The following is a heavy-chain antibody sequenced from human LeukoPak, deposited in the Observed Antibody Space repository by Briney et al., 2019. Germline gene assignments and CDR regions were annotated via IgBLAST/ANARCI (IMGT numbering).Heavy chain of an antibody. J-gene: IGHJ6*03. CDR1: GFTFSSYS. D-gene: IGHD2-2*01. V-gene: IGHV3-21*01. CDR3: ARIGYCSSTSCYGYYYYYYYMDV. Sequence: GGSLRLSCAASGFTFSSYSMNWVRQAPGKGLEWVSSISSSSSYIYYADSVKDRFTISRDNAKNSLYLQMNSLRAEDTAVYYCARIGYCSSTSCYGYYYYYYYMDVWGKGTTVTVSS. CDR2: ISSSSSYI.